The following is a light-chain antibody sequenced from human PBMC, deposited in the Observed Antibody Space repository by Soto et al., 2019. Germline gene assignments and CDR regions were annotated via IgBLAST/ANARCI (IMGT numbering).Light chain of an antibody. CDR2: GAS. J-gene: IGKJ3*01. CDR1: QGIANF. CDR3: QQLNSFPIP. Sequence: IQLTQSPSSLSASVGDRVTISCRASQGIANFLAWYQQKPGKAPKLLIYGASTLQSGVPSRFSGSGSGKDFTLTISSLQPEDFATYYCQQLNSFPIPFGPGTKVDIK. V-gene: IGKV1-9*01.